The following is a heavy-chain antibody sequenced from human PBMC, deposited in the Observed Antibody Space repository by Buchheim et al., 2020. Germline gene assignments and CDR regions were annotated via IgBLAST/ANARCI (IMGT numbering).Heavy chain of an antibody. CDR3: ARDVLRYFDWLSPQYYYYYGMDV. Sequence: QVQLVESGGGVVQPGRSLRLSCAASGFTFSSYAMHWVRQAPGKGLEWVAVISYDGSNKYYADSVKGRFTISRDNSKNTLYLQMNSLRAEDTAVYYCARDVLRYFDWLSPQYYYYYGMDVWGQGTT. V-gene: IGHV3-30*04. CDR1: GFTFSSYA. CDR2: ISYDGSNK. J-gene: IGHJ6*02. D-gene: IGHD3-9*01.